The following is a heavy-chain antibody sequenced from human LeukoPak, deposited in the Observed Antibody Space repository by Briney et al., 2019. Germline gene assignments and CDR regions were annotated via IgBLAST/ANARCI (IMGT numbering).Heavy chain of an antibody. CDR2: IYNDGST. CDR1: GFTFAIHA. V-gene: IGHV3-53*01. J-gene: IGHJ3*02. CDR3: ARNILFAFDI. Sequence: GFLRLSCAASGFTFAIHAMTWVRQAPGKGLEWVSIIYNDGSTYYADSMKGRFTISRDNSKNTLYLQVNSLRAEDTAMYYCARNILFAFDIWGQGTMVTVSS.